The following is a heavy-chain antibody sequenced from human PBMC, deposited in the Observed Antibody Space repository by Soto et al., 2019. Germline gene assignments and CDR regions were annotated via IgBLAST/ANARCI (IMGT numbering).Heavy chain of an antibody. CDR2: IGTSGKTI. Sequence: LRLSCAVSGFTFSSYEMNWVRQAPGKGLEWVSYIGTSGKTIYYADSVRGRFTISRDNAKNSLYLQMNSLRAEDTAVYFCARDPAIYSGKFDYGLDVWGRGTTVTVSS. CDR1: GFTFSSYE. V-gene: IGHV3-48*03. D-gene: IGHD4-4*01. CDR3: ARDPAIYSGKFDYGLDV. J-gene: IGHJ6*02.